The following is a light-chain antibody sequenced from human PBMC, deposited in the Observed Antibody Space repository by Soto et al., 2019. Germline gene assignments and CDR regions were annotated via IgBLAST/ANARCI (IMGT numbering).Light chain of an antibody. CDR2: EVS. V-gene: IGLV2-14*01. CDR3: SSYTSSSTHWV. CDR1: SSDVGGYNY. Sequence: QSALTQPASVSGSPGQSITISCTGTSSDVGGYNYVSWYQQHPGKAPKLMIYEVSNRPSGVSNRFSGSKSGNTASLTISGLQAEDEADYYCSSYTSSSTHWVFGGGTKVTVL. J-gene: IGLJ3*02.